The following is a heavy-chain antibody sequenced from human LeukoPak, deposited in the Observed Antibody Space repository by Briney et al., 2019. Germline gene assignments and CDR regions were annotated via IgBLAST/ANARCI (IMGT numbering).Heavy chain of an antibody. Sequence: SETLSLTCTVSGGSISGYYWSWNRQPPGKGLEWIGYIYYSGSTNYNPSLKSRVTISVDTSKNHFSLRLNSVTAADTAVYYCARSGLIEYATSWGPFDYWGQGTLVTVSS. V-gene: IGHV4-59*01. D-gene: IGHD6-6*01. CDR2: IYYSGST. J-gene: IGHJ4*02. CDR3: ARSGLIEYATSWGPFDY. CDR1: GGSISGYY.